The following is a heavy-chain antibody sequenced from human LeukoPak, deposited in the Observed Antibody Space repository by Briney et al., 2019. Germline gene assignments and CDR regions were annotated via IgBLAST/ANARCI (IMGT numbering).Heavy chain of an antibody. V-gene: IGHV3-48*01. J-gene: IGHJ4*02. CDR1: GFTFSSYS. CDR2: ISSSSSSTI. D-gene: IGHD5-18*01. CDR3: ARDRGPYSYGDSKDY. Sequence: PGGSLRLSCAASGFTFSSYSMNWVRQAPGKGLEWVSYISSSSSSTIYYADSVKGRFTISRDNAKNSLYLQMNSLRAEDTAVYYCARDRGPYSYGDSKDYWGQGTLVTVSS.